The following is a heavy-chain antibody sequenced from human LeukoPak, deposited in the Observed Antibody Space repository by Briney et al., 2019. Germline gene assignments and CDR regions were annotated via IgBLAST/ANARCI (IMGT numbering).Heavy chain of an antibody. Sequence: SETLSLTCTVSGGSISSYYWSWIRQSPGKGLECIGYIHYTGSTNYNPSLKSRVTISVETSKNQFSLKLKSVTAADTAVYYCARVSWFPGTSYYYMDVWGKGTTVTVSS. J-gene: IGHJ6*03. V-gene: IGHV4-59*01. CDR2: IHYTGST. CDR1: GGSISSYY. CDR3: ARVSWFPGTSYYYMDV. D-gene: IGHD1-1*01.